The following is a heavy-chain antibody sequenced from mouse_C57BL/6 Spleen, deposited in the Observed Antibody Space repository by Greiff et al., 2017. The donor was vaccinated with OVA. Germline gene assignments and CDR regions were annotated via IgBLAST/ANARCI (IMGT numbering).Heavy chain of an antibody. D-gene: IGHD2-3*01. CDR2: INYDGSST. V-gene: IGHV5-16*01. CDR1: GFTFSDYY. Sequence: EVKLVESEGGLVQPGSSMKLSCTASGFTFSDYYMAWVRQVPEKGLEWVANINYDGSSTYYLDSLKSRFIISRDNAKNILYLQMSSLKSEDTATYYCARGHDGYPYYFDYWGQGTTLTVSS. CDR3: ARGHDGYPYYFDY. J-gene: IGHJ2*01.